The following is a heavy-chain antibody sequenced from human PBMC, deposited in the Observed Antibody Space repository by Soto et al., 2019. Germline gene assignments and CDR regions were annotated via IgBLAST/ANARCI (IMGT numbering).Heavy chain of an antibody. V-gene: IGHV1-18*01. CDR2: IRPDNGDT. CDR3: AREGVAPYYYYGMDV. J-gene: IGHJ6*02. D-gene: IGHD5-12*01. CDR1: GGTFSSYA. Sequence: ASVKVSCKASGGTFSSYAISWVRQAPGQGLEWMGTIRPDNGDTNYAQKSQGRVTMTTDTSTSTVHMEVRSLRSDDTAVYYCAREGVAPYYYYGMDVWGQGTPVTVSS.